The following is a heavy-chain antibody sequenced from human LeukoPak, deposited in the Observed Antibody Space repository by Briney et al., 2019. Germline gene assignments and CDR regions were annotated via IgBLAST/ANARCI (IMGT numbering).Heavy chain of an antibody. CDR2: LSFDASGT. D-gene: IGHD5-24*01. V-gene: IGHV3-30*04. Sequence: GGSLRLSCLVSELNFKTHAMHWVRQAPGKGLEWVAGLSFDASGTKYADSVKGRFTISRDNSKNPLYLQMPSLRPEDPAVYFCARDLQEISSFYFDYWGQGSLVTVSS. J-gene: IGHJ4*02. CDR3: ARDLQEISSFYFDY. CDR1: ELNFKTHA.